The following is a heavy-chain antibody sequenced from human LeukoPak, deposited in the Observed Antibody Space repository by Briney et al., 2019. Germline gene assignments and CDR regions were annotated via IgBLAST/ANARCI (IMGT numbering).Heavy chain of an antibody. D-gene: IGHD2-21*02. V-gene: IGHV1-2*02. CDR1: GYTLTGYH. Sequence: ASVKVSCKASGYTLTGYHMHWVRQAPGQGLEWMGWINPNSGGTNYAQKFQGRVTMTRDTSISTAYMELRRLRSDDTAVYYCARDPMVTPIGYFDYWGQGTLVTVSS. J-gene: IGHJ4*02. CDR2: INPNSGGT. CDR3: ARDPMVTPIGYFDY.